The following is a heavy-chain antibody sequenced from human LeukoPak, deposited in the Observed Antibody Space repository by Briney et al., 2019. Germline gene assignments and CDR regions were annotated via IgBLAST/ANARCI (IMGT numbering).Heavy chain of an antibody. CDR2: IYYSGST. J-gene: IGHJ1*01. D-gene: IGHD3-22*01. CDR3: ARGGNMIVVATAFQH. V-gene: IGHV4-59*01. Sequence: SETLSLTCTVSGGSISSYYWCWIRQPPGKGLEWIGYIYYSGSTNYNPSLKSRVTISVDTSKNQFSLKLSSVTAADTAVYYCARGGNMIVVATAFQHWGQGTLVTVSS. CDR1: GGSISSYY.